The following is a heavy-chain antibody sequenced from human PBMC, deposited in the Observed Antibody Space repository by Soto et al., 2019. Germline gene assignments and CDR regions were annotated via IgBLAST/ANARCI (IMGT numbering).Heavy chain of an antibody. D-gene: IGHD5-18*01. Sequence: ASVKVSCKASGNTFTGFGISWVRQAPGQGLEWMGWISVYHGNTNYAQKLQGRVTMTTDTSTSTAYMELRSLRSDDTAVYYCARIQGDLDYWGQGTLVTVSS. CDR1: GNTFTGFG. V-gene: IGHV1-18*01. CDR3: ARIQGDLDY. CDR2: ISVYHGNT. J-gene: IGHJ4*02.